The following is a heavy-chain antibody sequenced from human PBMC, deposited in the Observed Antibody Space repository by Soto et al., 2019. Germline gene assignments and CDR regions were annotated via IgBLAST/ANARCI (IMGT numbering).Heavy chain of an antibody. J-gene: IGHJ4*02. CDR1: GFTFSGSA. V-gene: IGHV3-73*01. CDR2: IRSKSNSYAT. D-gene: IGHD4-17*01. CDR3: TRGYGDYVSDY. Sequence: EVQLVESGGGLVQPGGSLKLSCAVSGFTFSGSAMHWVRQASGKGLEWVGRIRSKSNSYATAYAASVKGRFTISRDDSKNTAYLKMNSLKTEDTAVYYCTRGYGDYVSDYLGQGTLVTGSS.